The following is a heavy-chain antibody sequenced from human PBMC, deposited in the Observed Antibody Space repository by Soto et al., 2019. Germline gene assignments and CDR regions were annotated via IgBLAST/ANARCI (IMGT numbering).Heavy chain of an antibody. CDR3: ARHLYDYLDY. CDR2: IYPGDSDT. Sequence: GESLKISCKASGYSFTNYWIGWVRQMPGKGLEWMGIIYPGDSDTRYSPSFQGQVTISVDKSLSTAYLQWSSLKASDTATYYCARHLYDYLDYWGQGTLVTVSS. J-gene: IGHJ4*02. CDR1: GYSFTNYW. V-gene: IGHV5-51*01. D-gene: IGHD3-16*01.